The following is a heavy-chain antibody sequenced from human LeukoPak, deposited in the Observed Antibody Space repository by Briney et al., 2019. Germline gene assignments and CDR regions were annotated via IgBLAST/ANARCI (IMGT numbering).Heavy chain of an antibody. J-gene: IGHJ4*02. CDR1: GYNFAIYG. D-gene: IGHD4-17*01. CDR2: ISAENGNT. V-gene: IGHV1-18*01. CDR3: ARAGATVTTNFDN. Sequence: GASVKVSCKASGYNFAIYGITWVRQAPGQGLEWMGWISAENGNTNYAQKFQGRVPMTADTFTSTAYLDLRSLRSDDTAVYYCARAGATVTTNFDNWGQGTLVTVSS.